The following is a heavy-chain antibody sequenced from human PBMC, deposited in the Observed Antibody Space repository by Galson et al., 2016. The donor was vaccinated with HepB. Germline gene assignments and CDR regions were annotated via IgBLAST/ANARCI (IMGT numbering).Heavy chain of an antibody. CDR3: AKQKNYYGSGSYDP. J-gene: IGHJ5*02. CDR2: VSGSGDAR. D-gene: IGHD3-10*01. Sequence: SLRLSCAASEFTFSTYAMTWVRQAPGKGLEWVSSVSGSGDARYYADSVKGRFTISRDNSKNTLYLQMNSLRAEDTAVYYCAKQKNYYGSGSYDPWGQGTLVTVSS. CDR1: EFTFSTYA. V-gene: IGHV3-23*01.